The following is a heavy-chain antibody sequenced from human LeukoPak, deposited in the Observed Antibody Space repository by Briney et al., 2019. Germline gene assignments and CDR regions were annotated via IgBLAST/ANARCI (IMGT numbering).Heavy chain of an antibody. CDR3: ASSYDCSSTSCYNSYYYYYYMDV. CDR1: GGSISSSSYY. Sequence: PSETLSLTCTVSGGSISSSSYYWGWIRQPPGKGLEWIGSIYYSGSTYYNPSLKSRVTISVDTSKNQFSLKLSSVTAADTAVYYCASSYDCSSTSCYNSYYYYYYMDVWGKGTTVTVSS. J-gene: IGHJ6*03. CDR2: IYYSGST. D-gene: IGHD2-2*01. V-gene: IGHV4-39*07.